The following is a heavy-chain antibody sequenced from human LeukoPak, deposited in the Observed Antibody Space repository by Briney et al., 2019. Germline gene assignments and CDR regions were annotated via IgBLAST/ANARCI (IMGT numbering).Heavy chain of an antibody. V-gene: IGHV1-18*01. D-gene: IGHD6-13*01. CDR2: IKTYNGDT. J-gene: IGHJ4*02. CDR1: GYTFTSYG. CDR3: ARETSIAEAGTRGDY. Sequence: GASVKVSCKASGYTFTSYGISWVRQAPGQGLEWVAWIKTYNGDTNFAQKFQGRVTMTTDTATSTAYMELRSLRSDDTAVYYCARETSIAEAGTRGDYWGQGTLVTVS.